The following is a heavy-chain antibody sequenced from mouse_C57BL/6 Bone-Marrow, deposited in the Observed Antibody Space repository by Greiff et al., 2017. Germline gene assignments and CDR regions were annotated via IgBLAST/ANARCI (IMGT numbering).Heavy chain of an antibody. J-gene: IGHJ3*01. CDR1: GFNIKDDY. V-gene: IGHV14-4*01. Sequence: EVQLQESGAELVRPGASVKLSCTASGFNIKDDYMHWVKQRPEHGLEWIGEIDPENGDTEYASKFQGKATITVDTSSNTAYLQLSSLTTEDTAVYYCTRIAYWGQGTLVTVSA. CDR2: IDPENGDT. CDR3: TRIAY.